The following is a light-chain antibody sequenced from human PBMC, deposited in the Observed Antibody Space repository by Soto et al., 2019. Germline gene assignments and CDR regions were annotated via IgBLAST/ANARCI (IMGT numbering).Light chain of an antibody. V-gene: IGKV1-9*01. CDR1: QGITSY. CDR2: EAS. J-gene: IGKJ4*01. Sequence: DIQLTQSPSFLSASVGDRVTITCRASQGITSYLLWYQQKPGKAPKLLIYEASTLQSGVPSRFSGSGSGTEFTLTISSLQPEDFATYYCQHHNNYPLTFGGGTKVEIK. CDR3: QHHNNYPLT.